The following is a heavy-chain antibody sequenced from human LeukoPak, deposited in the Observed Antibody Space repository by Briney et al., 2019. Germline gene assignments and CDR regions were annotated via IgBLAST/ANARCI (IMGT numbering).Heavy chain of an antibody. Sequence: SETLSLTCAVYGGSFSGYYWSWIRQPPGKGLEWIGEINHSGSTNYNPSLKSRVTISVDTSKNQFSLKLSSVTAADTAVYYCARGQGVDHIAVAGTGYWGQGTLVTVSS. D-gene: IGHD6-19*01. CDR3: ARGQGVDHIAVAGTGY. V-gene: IGHV4-34*01. CDR2: INHSGST. CDR1: GGSFSGYY. J-gene: IGHJ4*02.